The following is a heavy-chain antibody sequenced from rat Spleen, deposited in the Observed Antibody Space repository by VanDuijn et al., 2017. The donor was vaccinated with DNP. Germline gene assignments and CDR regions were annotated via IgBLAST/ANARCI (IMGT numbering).Heavy chain of an antibody. CDR1: GFIFSNYW. V-gene: IGHV5-29*01. J-gene: IGHJ2*01. D-gene: IGHD1-11*01. CDR2: ISYDGSDT. CDR3: AKGPNYGGWSDYFDY. Sequence: EVQLVESGGGPVQPGRSLKLSCVASGFIFSNYWMTWIRQAPKTSLEWVATISYDGSDTYYRDSVKGRFTISRDNAKSTLYLQMSKLGSEDTAIYYCAKGPNYGGWSDYFDYWGQGVMVTVSS.